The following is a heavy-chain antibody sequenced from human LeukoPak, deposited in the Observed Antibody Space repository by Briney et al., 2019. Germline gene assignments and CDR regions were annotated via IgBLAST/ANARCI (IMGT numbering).Heavy chain of an antibody. D-gene: IGHD6-19*01. CDR3: ARSELWLVNY. CDR2: INHSGST. V-gene: IGHV4-34*01. Sequence: SSETLSLTCAVYGGSFSGYYWGWIRQPPGKGLEWIGEINHSGSTNYNPSLKSRVTISVDTSKNQFSLKLSSVTAADTAVYYCARSELWLVNYWGQGTLVTVSS. J-gene: IGHJ4*02. CDR1: GGSFSGYY.